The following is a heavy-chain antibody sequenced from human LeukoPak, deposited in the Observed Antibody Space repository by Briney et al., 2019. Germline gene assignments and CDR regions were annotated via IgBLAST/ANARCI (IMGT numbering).Heavy chain of an antibody. J-gene: IGHJ6*02. CDR3: ARGQLEWENYYYGMDV. D-gene: IGHD1-1*01. Sequence: PGGSLRLSCAASGFTFSTYNMNWVRQAPGKGLEWVSHITSSSSNIYYADSVKGRFTISRDNAKNALYLQMNSLRDEDTAVYYCARGQLEWENYYYGMDVWGQGTTVTVSS. CDR2: ITSSSSNI. CDR1: GFTFSTYN. V-gene: IGHV3-48*02.